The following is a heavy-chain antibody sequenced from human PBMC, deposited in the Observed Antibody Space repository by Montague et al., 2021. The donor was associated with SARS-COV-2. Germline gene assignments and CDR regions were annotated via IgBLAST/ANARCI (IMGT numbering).Heavy chain of an antibody. D-gene: IGHD3-3*01. Sequence: SETLSLTCAVYGGSLSGYYWAWIRQTPGKGLEWIGEINHSGNTNXNPSLKSRLTISVDTSEKQYSLKLSSVTTADTAVYYCARGADYDFWSGYLRYKWFDPWGLGTPVTVSS. CDR2: INHSGNT. CDR3: ARGADYDFWSGYLRYKWFDP. CDR1: GGSLSGYY. V-gene: IGHV4-34*01. J-gene: IGHJ5*02.